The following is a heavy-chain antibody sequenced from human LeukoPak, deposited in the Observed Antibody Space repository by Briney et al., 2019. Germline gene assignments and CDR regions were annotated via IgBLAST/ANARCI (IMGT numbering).Heavy chain of an antibody. CDR3: ARHGSVRSPLGP. CDR2: IYATGST. D-gene: IGHD3-10*01. J-gene: IGHJ5*02. V-gene: IGHV4-4*09. Sequence: SETLSLTCTVSGGSISSYYGSWIRQPRGKGLEWIGYIYATGSTNYNPSLKSRVTISVDTSKNQFSLNLRSVTAADTAVYYCARHGSVRSPLGPWGQGTLVTVSS. CDR1: GGSISSYY.